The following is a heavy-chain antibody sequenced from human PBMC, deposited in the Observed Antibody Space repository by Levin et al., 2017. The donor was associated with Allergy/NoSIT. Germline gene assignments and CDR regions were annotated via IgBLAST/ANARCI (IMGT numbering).Heavy chain of an antibody. CDR1: GFTFSNFA. D-gene: IGHD4-17*01. J-gene: IGHJ6*02. Sequence: GESLKISCTASGFTFSNFALTWVRQAPGKGLEWVSALTSSGGTTYYADSVKGRFTISRDNSKNTLYLQMNGLRAEDTAVYYCAKGGGIGDIGYYYDYGMDVWGQGTTVTVSS. CDR3: AKGGGIGDIGYYYDYGMDV. V-gene: IGHV3-23*01. CDR2: LTSSGGTT.